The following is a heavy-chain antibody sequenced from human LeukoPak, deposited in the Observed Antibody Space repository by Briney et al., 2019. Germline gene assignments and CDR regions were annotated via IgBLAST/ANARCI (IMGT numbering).Heavy chain of an antibody. CDR1: GFTFSSYE. D-gene: IGHD5-24*01. CDR2: ISSSGSTI. V-gene: IGHV3-48*03. Sequence: AGGSLRLSCAASGFTFSSYEMNWVRQAPGKGLEWVSYISSSGSTIYYADSVKGRFTISRDNAKNSLYLQMNSLRAEDTAVYYCASARDPERVFDIWGQGTMVTVSS. J-gene: IGHJ3*02. CDR3: ASARDPERVFDI.